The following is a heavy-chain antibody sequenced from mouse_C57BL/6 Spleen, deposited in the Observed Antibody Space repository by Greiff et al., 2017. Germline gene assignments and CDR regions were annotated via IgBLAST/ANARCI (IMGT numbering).Heavy chain of an antibody. V-gene: IGHV1-18*01. CDR3: ARERGSHRYFDY. CDR2: INPNNGGT. Sequence: VKLKQSGPELVKPGASVTIPCTASGYTYTDYNMDWVKQSHGKSLEWIGDINPNNGGTIYNQKFKGKATLTVDKSSSTAYMELRSLTSEDTAVYYCARERGSHRYFDYWGQGTTLTVSS. J-gene: IGHJ2*01. CDR1: GYTYTDYN.